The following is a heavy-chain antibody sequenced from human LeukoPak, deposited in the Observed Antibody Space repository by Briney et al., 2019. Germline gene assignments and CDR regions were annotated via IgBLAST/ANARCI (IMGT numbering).Heavy chain of an antibody. CDR3: ARDSWPEVVRFDY. Sequence: SETLSLTCTVSGGSISRSSYYWGWIRQPPGKGLEWIGSINYSGRTYYNPSLKSRVSISVDTSKNQFSLKLSSVTAADTAVYYCARDSWPEVVRFDYWGQGILVTVSS. V-gene: IGHV4-39*07. D-gene: IGHD1-14*01. CDR2: INYSGRT. J-gene: IGHJ4*02. CDR1: GGSISRSSYY.